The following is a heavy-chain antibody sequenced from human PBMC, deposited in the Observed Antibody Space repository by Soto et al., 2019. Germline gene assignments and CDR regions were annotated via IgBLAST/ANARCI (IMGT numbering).Heavy chain of an antibody. J-gene: IGHJ4*02. CDR1: GYTFTSYY. D-gene: IGHD3-9*01. Sequence: ASVKVFCKASGYTFTSYYMHWVRQAPGQGLEWMGIINPSGGSTSYAQKFQGRVTMTRDTSTSTVYMELSSLRSEDTAVYYCAVDYDILTGPILRYGVYWGQGTLVTVSS. CDR3: AVDYDILTGPILRYGVY. CDR2: INPSGGST. V-gene: IGHV1-46*01.